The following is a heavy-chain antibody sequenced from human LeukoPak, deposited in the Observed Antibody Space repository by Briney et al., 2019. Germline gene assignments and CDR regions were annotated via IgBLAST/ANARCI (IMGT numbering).Heavy chain of an antibody. Sequence: ASVKVSCKASGYTFTRYYMSWVRQAPGQGLEWMGMINPSSENTTYAQRFQGRVTMTRDTSTSTVYMELRSLRSEDTAVYYCARLWPIVGATSFVDCWGQGTLVTVSS. J-gene: IGHJ4*02. CDR1: GYTFTRYY. D-gene: IGHD1-26*01. V-gene: IGHV1-46*01. CDR3: ARLWPIVGATSFVDC. CDR2: INPSSENT.